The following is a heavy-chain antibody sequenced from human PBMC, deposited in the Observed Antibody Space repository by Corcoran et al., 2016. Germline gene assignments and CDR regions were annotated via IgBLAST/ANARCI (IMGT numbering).Heavy chain of an antibody. D-gene: IGHD3-22*01. CDR1: GFSLSTSGVG. CDR2: IYWNDDK. J-gene: IGHJ2*01. CDR3: AHRVGDYDNSGHEDYWHFEL. Sequence: QITLKESGPTLVKPTQTLTLTCTFSGFSLSTSGVGVGWIRQPPGKALEWLALIYWNDDKHYSPSLKSRLTITKDTSKHQVVLTMTNMDPVDTATYYWAHRVGDYDNSGHEDYWHFELWGRGTLVTVSS. V-gene: IGHV2-5*01.